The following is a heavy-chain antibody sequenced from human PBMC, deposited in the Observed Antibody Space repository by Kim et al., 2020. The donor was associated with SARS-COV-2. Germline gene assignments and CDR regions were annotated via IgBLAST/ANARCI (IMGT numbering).Heavy chain of an antibody. Sequence: GGSLRLSCAASGFTFRTYTMNWVRQAPVKGLEWVSSISSGSNYIYYTDSVKGRFTISRDNYNNSLYLQMNSLRAEDTAVYYCARDSDFDLWGRGTLVTVSS. CDR3: ARDSDFDL. CDR1: GFTFRTYT. D-gene: IGHD3-10*01. CDR2: ISSGSNYI. V-gene: IGHV3-21*01. J-gene: IGHJ2*01.